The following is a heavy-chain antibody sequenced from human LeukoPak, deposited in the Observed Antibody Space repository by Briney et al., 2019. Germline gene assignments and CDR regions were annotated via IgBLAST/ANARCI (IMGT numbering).Heavy chain of an antibody. CDR2: ISSSSSYI. J-gene: IGHJ4*02. V-gene: IGHV3-21*01. CDR1: GFTFSSYS. D-gene: IGHD5-12*01. Sequence: PGRSLRLSCAASGFTFSSYSMNWVRQAPGKGLEWVSSISSSSSYIYYADSVKGRFTISRDNAKNSLYLQMNSLRAEDTAVYYCARLFGYSGYDLRSFDYWGQGTLVTVSS. CDR3: ARLFGYSGYDLRSFDY.